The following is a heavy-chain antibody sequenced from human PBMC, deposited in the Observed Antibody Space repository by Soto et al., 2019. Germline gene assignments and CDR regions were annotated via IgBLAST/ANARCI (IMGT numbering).Heavy chain of an antibody. D-gene: IGHD3-3*01. CDR3: ARGHYDFWSGYAGNWFGP. Sequence: QVQLQESGPGLVKPSETLSLTCTVSGGSISSYYWSWIRQPPGKGLEWIGYIYYSGSTNYNPSLKSRVTISGGTSKNPFSLKLSSVTAADTAVYYWARGHYDFWSGYAGNWFGPWGQGTLVPVSS. V-gene: IGHV4-59*01. CDR1: GGSISSYY. J-gene: IGHJ5*02. CDR2: IYYSGST.